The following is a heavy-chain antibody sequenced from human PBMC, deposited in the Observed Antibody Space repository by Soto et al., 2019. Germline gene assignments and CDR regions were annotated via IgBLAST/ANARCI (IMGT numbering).Heavy chain of an antibody. CDR3: ARGRYCINGRCFPNWFDS. D-gene: IGHD2-8*01. CDR1: GDSISTVDYF. V-gene: IGHV4-30-4*01. Sequence: SETLSLTCSVSGDSISTVDYFWAWIRQPPGQALEYIGYIYKSTTTYYNPSFESRVAISLDTSKSQFSLTVTSVTAADTAVYFCARGRYCINGRCFPNWFDSSGQGSLVTVSS. CDR2: IYKSTTT. J-gene: IGHJ5*01.